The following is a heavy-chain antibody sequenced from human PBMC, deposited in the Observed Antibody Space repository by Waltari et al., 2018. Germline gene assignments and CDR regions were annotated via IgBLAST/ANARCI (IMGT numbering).Heavy chain of an antibody. CDR1: GYTFSVYY. V-gene: IGHV1-2*02. D-gene: IGHD3-10*01. CDR2: INPNNGGT. J-gene: IGHJ4*02. Sequence: QVQLVQSGAEVKKPWASVKVLCKASGYTFSVYYVQWVRQAPGQRPEWMGWINPNNGGTKYSKNFQGRVTMTRDSSISTAYMELDSLIYDDTAVYYCLREGGRGAGTYYADYWGLGTVVTVSS. CDR3: LREGGRGAGTYYADY.